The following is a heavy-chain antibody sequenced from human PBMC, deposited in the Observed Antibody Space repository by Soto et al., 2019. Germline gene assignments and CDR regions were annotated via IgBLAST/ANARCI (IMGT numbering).Heavy chain of an antibody. V-gene: IGHV2-26*01. CDR3: ARTDFMSYYYGMDV. CDR1: GFSLSNSRMG. CDR2: IFSNDEK. J-gene: IGHJ6*02. Sequence: QVTLKESGPVLVKPTETLTLTCIVSGFSLSNSRMGVSRIRQPPGKALEWLAHIFSNDEKSYSTSLRSRLTISKDTSKSQVVLTMTNMDPVDTATYYCARTDFMSYYYGMDVWGQGTTVTVSS. D-gene: IGHD3-3*01.